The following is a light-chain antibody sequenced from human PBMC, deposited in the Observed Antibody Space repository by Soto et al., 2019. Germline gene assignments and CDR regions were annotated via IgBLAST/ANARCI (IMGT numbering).Light chain of an antibody. V-gene: IGKV3-11*01. CDR3: QQSSNWPPT. J-gene: IGKJ1*01. CDR2: EAS. Sequence: DIVLTQSPVTLSLSPGERATLSCRASQSVSTNLAWYQQKPGQAPRLLIYEASNRATGIPARFSGSGSGTDFTLTISSLEPEDFAVYYCQQSSNWPPTFGQGTKVEIK. CDR1: QSVSTN.